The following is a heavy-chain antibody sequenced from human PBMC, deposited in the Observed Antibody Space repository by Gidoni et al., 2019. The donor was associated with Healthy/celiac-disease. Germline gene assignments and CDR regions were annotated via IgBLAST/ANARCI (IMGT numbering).Heavy chain of an antibody. V-gene: IGHV1-8*01. D-gene: IGHD1-26*01. CDR2: RNPNSGNT. Sequence: QVQLVHSGAEVKKPAASVKVSCKASGYTFTSYVINWVRKATGQGLEWMGWRNPNSGNTGYAKKFQGRVTMTRNTSISTAYMELSSLRSEDKAVYYCARGIRGSPVMNGMDVWGQGTTVTVSS. CDR3: ARGIRGSPVMNGMDV. J-gene: IGHJ6*02. CDR1: GYTFTSYV.